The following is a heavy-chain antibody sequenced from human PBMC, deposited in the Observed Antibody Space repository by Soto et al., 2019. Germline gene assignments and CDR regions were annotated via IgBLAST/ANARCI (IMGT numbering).Heavy chain of an antibody. CDR3: ARDKSGILWFGELLSDSSY. CDR2: ISSSSSTI. J-gene: IGHJ4*02. Sequence: GGSLRLSCAASGFTFSSYSMNWVRQAPGKGLEWVSYISSSSSTIYYADSVKGRFTISRDNAKNSLYLQMNSLRDEDTAVYYCARDKSGILWFGELLSDSSYWGQGTLVTVSS. V-gene: IGHV3-48*02. D-gene: IGHD3-10*01. CDR1: GFTFSSYS.